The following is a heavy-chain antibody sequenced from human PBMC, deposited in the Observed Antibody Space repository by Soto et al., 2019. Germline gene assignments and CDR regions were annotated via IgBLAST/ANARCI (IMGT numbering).Heavy chain of an antibody. CDR3: AREVFCSSSSCQVGYGMDV. J-gene: IGHJ6*02. D-gene: IGHD2-2*01. CDR1: GFLISANA. Sequence: PGGSLRLSCAASGFLISANAMSWVRQAPGKGLVWVSRIYFDGITTNYADSVKGRLTVSRDNAKNTVYLHVNTLRDEDTAVYYCAREVFCSSSSCQVGYGMDVWGQGTTVTVSS. V-gene: IGHV3-74*01. CDR2: IYFDGITT.